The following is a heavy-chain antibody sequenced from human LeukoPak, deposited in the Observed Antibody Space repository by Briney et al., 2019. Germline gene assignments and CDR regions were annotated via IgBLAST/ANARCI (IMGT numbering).Heavy chain of an antibody. D-gene: IGHD2-15*01. CDR3: ARDVIVVVGADYYGMDV. J-gene: IGHJ6*02. CDR2: ISGSAVST. Sequence: GGSLRLSCAASGFTFDNSAMTWVRQAPGKGLEWVSGISGSAVSTFYADSVKGRFTISRDNAKNSLYLQMNSLRAEDTAVYYCARDVIVVVGADYYGMDVWGQGTTVTVSS. CDR1: GFTFDNSA. V-gene: IGHV3-23*01.